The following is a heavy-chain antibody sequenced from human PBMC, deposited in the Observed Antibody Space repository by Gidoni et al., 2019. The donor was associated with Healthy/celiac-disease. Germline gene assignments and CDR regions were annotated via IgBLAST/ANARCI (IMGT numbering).Heavy chain of an antibody. D-gene: IGHD6-19*01. Sequence: QITLKESGPTLVKPTQTLTLTCTFSGFSLSTSGVGVGWIRQPPGKALEWLALIYWNDDKRYSPSLKSRLTITKDTSKNQVVLTMTNMDPVDTATYYCALQWLVESFDYWGQGTLVTVSS. CDR2: IYWNDDK. CDR1: GFSLSTSGVG. V-gene: IGHV2-5*01. J-gene: IGHJ4*02. CDR3: ALQWLVESFDY.